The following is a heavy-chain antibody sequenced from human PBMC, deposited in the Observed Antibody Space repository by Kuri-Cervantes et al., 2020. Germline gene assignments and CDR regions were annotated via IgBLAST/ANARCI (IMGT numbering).Heavy chain of an antibody. CDR2: ISYDGTNK. CDR1: GFTFSSYA. J-gene: IGHJ4*02. D-gene: IGHD3-9*01. V-gene: IGHV3-30*07. CDR3: ARDSHDIVDY. Sequence: GGSLRLSCAASGFTFSSYAMHWVRQAPGKGLEWVAVISYDGTNKYYADSVKGRFTISRDNSKNTLYLQMNSLRAEDTAVYYCARDSHDIVDYWGQETLVTVSS.